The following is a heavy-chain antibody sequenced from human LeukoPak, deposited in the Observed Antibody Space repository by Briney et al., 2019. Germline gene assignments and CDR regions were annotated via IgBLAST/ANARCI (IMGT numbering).Heavy chain of an antibody. D-gene: IGHD1-1*01. CDR1: GGSISSGGYY. Sequence: PSETLSLTCTVSGGSISSGGYYWSWIRQPPGKGLEWIGYIYYSGSTNYNPSLKSRVTIPVDTSKNQFSLKLSSVTAADTAVYYCARSETGVGFDYWGQGTLVTVSS. V-gene: IGHV4-61*08. CDR3: ARSETGVGFDY. CDR2: IYYSGST. J-gene: IGHJ4*02.